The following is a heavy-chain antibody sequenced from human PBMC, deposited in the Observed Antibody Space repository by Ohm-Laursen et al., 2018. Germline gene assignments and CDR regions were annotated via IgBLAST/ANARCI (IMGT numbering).Heavy chain of an antibody. Sequence: GSSVKVSCKASGYDFAGYHMHWVRQAPGQGLEWMGWINPNSGGTNYAQKFQDRVTMTRDTSISTAYMELSSLRSDDTAIYYCASLYYDTSAFDYSDLWGRGTLVTVSS. CDR2: INPNSGGT. V-gene: IGHV1-2*02. D-gene: IGHD3-22*01. CDR1: GYDFAGYH. CDR3: ASLYYDTSAFDYSDL. J-gene: IGHJ2*01.